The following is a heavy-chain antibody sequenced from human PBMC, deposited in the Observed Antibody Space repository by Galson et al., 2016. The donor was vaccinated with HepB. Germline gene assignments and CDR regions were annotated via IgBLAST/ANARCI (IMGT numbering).Heavy chain of an antibody. V-gene: IGHV3-9*01. J-gene: IGHJ3*01. CDR2: ISRKSGDM. CDR3: AKEKDSFQVQTPPDAFDV. Sequence: SLRLSCAASGFNFGDYTMHWVRLAPGKGLEWVTGISRKSGDMPYADSVKGRFTISRDNAKNSVYLQMNSVTTEDTARYYCAKEKDSFQVQTPPDAFDVWGQGTMVTVSS. CDR1: GFNFGDYT. D-gene: IGHD3-10*01.